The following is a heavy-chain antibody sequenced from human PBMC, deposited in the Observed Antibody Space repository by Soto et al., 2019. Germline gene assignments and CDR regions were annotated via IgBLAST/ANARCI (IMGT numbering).Heavy chain of an antibody. CDR1: GYTFTGYY. Sequence: ASVKVSCKASGYTFTGYYMHWVRQAPGQGLEWMGWINPNSGGTNYAQKFQGRVTMTRDTSISTAYMELSRLRSDDTAVYYCARVNGIAAPPGYYRMDVWGQGTTVTVSS. J-gene: IGHJ6*02. CDR3: ARVNGIAAPPGYYRMDV. CDR2: INPNSGGT. V-gene: IGHV1-2*02. D-gene: IGHD6-13*01.